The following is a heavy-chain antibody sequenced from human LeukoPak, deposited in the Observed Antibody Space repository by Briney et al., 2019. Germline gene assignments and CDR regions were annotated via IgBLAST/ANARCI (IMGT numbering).Heavy chain of an antibody. D-gene: IGHD5-12*01. CDR2: ISSSSSYI. CDR1: GFTFSSYS. Sequence: MTGGSLRFSCAASGFTFSSYSMNWVRQAPGKGLEWVSSISSSSSYIYYADSVKGRFTISRDNAKNSLYLQMNSLRAEDTAVYYCAGRSRPYSGYVSGRVWWGQGTLVTVSS. CDR3: AGRSRPYSGYVSGRVW. V-gene: IGHV3-21*01. J-gene: IGHJ4*02.